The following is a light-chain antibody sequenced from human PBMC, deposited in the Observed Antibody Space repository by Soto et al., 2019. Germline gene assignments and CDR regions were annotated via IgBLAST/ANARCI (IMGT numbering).Light chain of an antibody. Sequence: QSVLTQPPSVSGAPGQRVTISCTGSSSNIGAGYDVHWYQQLPGTAPKLLIYGNSNRPSGVPDRFSGSKSGTSASLAITGLQADDEADYYCRSYDSSLSGSVVFGGGTKLTVL. CDR3: RSYDSSLSGSVV. V-gene: IGLV1-40*01. CDR2: GNS. J-gene: IGLJ2*01. CDR1: SSNIGAGYD.